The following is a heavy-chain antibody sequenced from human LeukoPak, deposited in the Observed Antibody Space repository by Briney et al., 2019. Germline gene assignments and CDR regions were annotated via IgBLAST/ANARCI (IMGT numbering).Heavy chain of an antibody. CDR1: GYTFTSYY. D-gene: IGHD3-22*01. Sequence: ASVKVSCKASGYTFTSYYMHWVRQAPGQGLEWMGIINPSGGSTSYAQKFQGRVTMTRDTSTSTVYMELSSLRSEDTAVYYCARGNPPHYYDSSGYSNEYDYWGQGTLVTVSS. V-gene: IGHV1-46*01. J-gene: IGHJ4*02. CDR3: ARGNPPHYYDSSGYSNEYDY. CDR2: INPSGGST.